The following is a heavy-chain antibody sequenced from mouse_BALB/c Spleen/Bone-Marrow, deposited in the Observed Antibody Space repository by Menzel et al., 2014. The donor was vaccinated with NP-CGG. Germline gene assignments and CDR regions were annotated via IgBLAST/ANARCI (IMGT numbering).Heavy chain of an antibody. D-gene: IGHD2-3*01. CDR2: INPGSGGI. CDR1: GYAFTNYL. Sequence: QVQLQQSGTDLVRPGTSVKVSCKASGYAFTNYLIERIKQRPGQGLEWIGVINPGSGGINYNERFRGKATLTADKSSGTAYMQLSGLTSDDSAVYFCARSIYDGYSEAMDYWGQGTSVTVSS. J-gene: IGHJ4*01. V-gene: IGHV1-54*03. CDR3: ARSIYDGYSEAMDY.